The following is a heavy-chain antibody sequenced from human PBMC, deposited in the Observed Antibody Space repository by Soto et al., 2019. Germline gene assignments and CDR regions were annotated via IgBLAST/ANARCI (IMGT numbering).Heavy chain of an antibody. CDR2: VKSKADGGSG. CDR3: TTDSRTTLPEIRFDY. Sequence: GGSLRLSCAASGFPFNNAWINWVRQVPGKGLEWVGRVKSKADGGSGDYAAPVKGRFVVSRDDSKDIVYLQMNSLKIEDTGVNYSTTDSRTTLPEIRFDYGGHETQVTVSS. V-gene: IGHV3-15*07. D-gene: IGHD1-26*01. CDR1: GFPFNNAW. J-gene: IGHJ4*01.